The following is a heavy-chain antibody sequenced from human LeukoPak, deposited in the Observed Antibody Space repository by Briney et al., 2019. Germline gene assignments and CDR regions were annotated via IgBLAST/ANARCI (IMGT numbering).Heavy chain of an antibody. CDR3: AELGISMIGGV. J-gene: IGHJ6*04. V-gene: IGHV3-48*03. CDR1: GFTFSRYE. CDR2: IISSGSNI. D-gene: IGHD3-10*02. Sequence: PGGSLRLFCAASGFTFSRYEMNWARQARGKGLEWLSYIISSGSNIYYADCVKGRFTISRDNDKNSLYLQMNSQRGEDTAVYYCAELGISMIGGVWGKGTTVTISS.